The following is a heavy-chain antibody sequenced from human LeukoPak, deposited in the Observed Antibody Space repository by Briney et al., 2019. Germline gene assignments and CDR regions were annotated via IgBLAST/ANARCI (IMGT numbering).Heavy chain of an antibody. CDR3: ARASHYYGSGTYYFDY. J-gene: IGHJ4*02. Sequence: VASVKVSCKASGYTFTGYYMHWVRQAPGQGLEWMGWINPNSGGTNYAQKFQGRVTMTRDTSISTAYMELSRLRSDDTAVYYCARASHYYGSGTYYFDYWGQGTLVTVSS. CDR2: INPNSGGT. D-gene: IGHD3-10*01. V-gene: IGHV1-2*02. CDR1: GYTFTGYY.